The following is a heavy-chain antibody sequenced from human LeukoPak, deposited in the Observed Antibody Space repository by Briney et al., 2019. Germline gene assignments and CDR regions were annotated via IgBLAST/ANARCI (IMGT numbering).Heavy chain of an antibody. Sequence: GGSLRLSCAASGFTFSSYWMHWVRQAPGKGLVWVSRIKSDGSSTAYADSVKGRFTISRDNAKNTLYLQMNSLRAEDTAVYYCARATLGYSSGWYDNWGQGTLVTVSS. CDR3: ARATLGYSSGWYDN. V-gene: IGHV3-74*01. CDR1: GFTFSSYW. CDR2: IKSDGSST. J-gene: IGHJ5*02. D-gene: IGHD6-19*01.